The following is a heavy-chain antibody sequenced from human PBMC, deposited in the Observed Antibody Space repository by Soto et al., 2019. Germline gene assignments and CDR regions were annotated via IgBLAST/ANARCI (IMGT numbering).Heavy chain of an antibody. J-gene: IGHJ6*03. Sequence: ASVKVSCKASGYTFTSYYMHWVRQAPGQGLEWMGIINPSGAGTSYAQKFQGRVTMTRDTSTSTVYMELSSLRSEDTAVYFCAIAGGGGYDPDYYYYYYMDVWGKGTTVTVSS. D-gene: IGHD5-12*01. V-gene: IGHV1-46*03. CDR2: INPSGAGT. CDR1: GYTFTSYY. CDR3: AIAGGGGYDPDYYYYYYMDV.